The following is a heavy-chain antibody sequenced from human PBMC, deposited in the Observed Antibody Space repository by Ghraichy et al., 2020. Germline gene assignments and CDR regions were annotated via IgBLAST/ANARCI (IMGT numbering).Heavy chain of an antibody. V-gene: IGHV3-23*01. Sequence: GESLNISCAASGFTFSSYAMSWVRQAPGKGLEWVSGISGTGDTTYSADSVKGRFTISRDNSKNTLYLQMDSLRADDTAVYYCTKGTTMTTKVCDNWGQGALVTGSS. CDR2: ISGTGDTT. CDR3: TKGTTMTTKVCDN. J-gene: IGHJ4*02. CDR1: GFTFSSYA. D-gene: IGHD4-17*01.